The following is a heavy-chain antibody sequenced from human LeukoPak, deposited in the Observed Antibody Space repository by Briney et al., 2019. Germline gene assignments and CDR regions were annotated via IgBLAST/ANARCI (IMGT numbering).Heavy chain of an antibody. Sequence: ASVKVSCKASGYTFTSYGISWVRQAPGQGLEWMGWISAYNGNTNYAQKLQGRVTMTTDTSTSTAYMELRSLRSDDTAVYYCARADKWELPLSFDYWGQGTLVTVSS. CDR2: ISAYNGNT. D-gene: IGHD1-26*01. V-gene: IGHV1-18*01. J-gene: IGHJ4*02. CDR3: ARADKWELPLSFDY. CDR1: GYTFTSYG.